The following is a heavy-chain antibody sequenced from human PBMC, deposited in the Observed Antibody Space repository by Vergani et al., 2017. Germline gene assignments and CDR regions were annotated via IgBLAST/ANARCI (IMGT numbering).Heavy chain of an antibody. CDR2: IIPIFGTA. Sequence: QVQLVQSGAEVKKPGASVKVSCKASGYTFTSYAMHWVRQAPGQRLEWMGGIIPIFGTANYARKFQGIVTITADESTSTAYMELSSLRSEDTAVYYCARDIVATSWGFDYWGQGTLVTVSS. J-gene: IGHJ4*02. V-gene: IGHV1-69*13. CDR3: ARDIVATSWGFDY. CDR1: GYTFTSYA. D-gene: IGHD5-12*01.